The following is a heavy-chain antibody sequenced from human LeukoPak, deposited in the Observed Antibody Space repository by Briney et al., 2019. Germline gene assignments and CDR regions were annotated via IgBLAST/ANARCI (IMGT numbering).Heavy chain of an antibody. D-gene: IGHD3-22*01. V-gene: IGHV3-74*01. CDR2: IKSDGST. CDR3: ARAPSEIGGYYPEYFRH. J-gene: IGHJ1*01. Sequence: PGGSLRLSSAASGFTFSSFWMHWVRQAPGKGLVWVSRIKSDGSTNYADSVKGRFTISRDNAKNTVSLQMNSLRVEDTGVYYCARAPSEIGGYYPEYFRHWGQGTLVTVSS. CDR1: GFTFSSFW.